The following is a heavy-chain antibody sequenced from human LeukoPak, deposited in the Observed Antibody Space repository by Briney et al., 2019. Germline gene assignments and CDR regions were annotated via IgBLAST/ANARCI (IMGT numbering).Heavy chain of an antibody. J-gene: IGHJ4*02. D-gene: IGHD6-19*01. CDR3: AREGSGWYGHYFDY. CDR1: GGTFSSYA. CDR2: IIPIFGTA. Sequence: SVKVSCKASGGTFSSYAISWVRQAPGQGLEWMGGIIPIFGTANYAQKLQGRVTMTTDTSTSTAYMELRSLRSDDTAVYYCAREGSGWYGHYFDYWGQGTLVTVSS. V-gene: IGHV1-69*05.